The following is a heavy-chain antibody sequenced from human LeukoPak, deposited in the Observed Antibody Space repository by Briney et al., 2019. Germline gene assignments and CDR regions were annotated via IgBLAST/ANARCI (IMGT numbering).Heavy chain of an antibody. V-gene: IGHV3-13*01. D-gene: IGHD1-26*01. CDR3: ARGGDSGSYYRWFDP. Sequence: GGSLRLSCAASGFTFSSYDMHWVRQATGKGLEWVSAIGTAGDTYYPGSVKGRFTISRENAKNSLYLQMNSLRAGDTAVYYCARGGDSGSYYRWFDPWGQGTLVTVSS. CDR1: GFTFSSYD. CDR2: IGTAGDT. J-gene: IGHJ5*02.